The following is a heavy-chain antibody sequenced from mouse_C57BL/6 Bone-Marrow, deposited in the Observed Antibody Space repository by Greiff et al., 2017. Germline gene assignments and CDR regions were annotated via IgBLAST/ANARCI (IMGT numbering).Heavy chain of an antibody. Sequence: EVKVEESGGGLVKPGGSLKLSCAPSGFTFSSYTMSWVRQTPEKRLQWVAAISGGGGNTYYPDSVKGRFPISRDNDKNILYLQMSSLRSEDTALYYCSRQVTTVLATKYFDVWGTGTTVTVSS. J-gene: IGHJ1*03. V-gene: IGHV5-9*01. CDR3: SRQVTTVLATKYFDV. CDR2: ISGGGGNT. D-gene: IGHD1-1*01. CDR1: GFTFSSYT.